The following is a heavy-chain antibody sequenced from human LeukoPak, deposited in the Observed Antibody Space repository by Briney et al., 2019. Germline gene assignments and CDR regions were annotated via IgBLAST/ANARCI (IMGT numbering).Heavy chain of an antibody. V-gene: IGHV3-23*01. CDR3: AKDYDILTGYYNPFDY. J-gene: IGHJ4*02. D-gene: IGHD3-9*01. CDR1: GFTFSSYA. Sequence: GGSLRLSCAASGFTFSSYAMSWVRQPPGKGLEWVSAISGSGGSTYYADSVKGRFTISRDNSKNTLYLQMNSLRAEDTAVYYCAKDYDILTGYYNPFDYWGQGTLVTVSS. CDR2: ISGSGGST.